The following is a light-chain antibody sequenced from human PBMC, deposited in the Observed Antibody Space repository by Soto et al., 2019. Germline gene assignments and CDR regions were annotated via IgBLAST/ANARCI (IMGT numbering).Light chain of an antibody. V-gene: IGKV1-8*01. CDR3: QRYNNWPLT. CDR1: QGISSY. CDR2: DAS. J-gene: IGKJ4*01. Sequence: AIRMTQSPSSLSASTGDRVTITCRASQGISSYLAWYQQKPGKAPNLLIYDASSLESGVPSRFSGSRSGPEFTLTINSLQSEDFAIYYCQRYNNWPLTFGGGTKV.